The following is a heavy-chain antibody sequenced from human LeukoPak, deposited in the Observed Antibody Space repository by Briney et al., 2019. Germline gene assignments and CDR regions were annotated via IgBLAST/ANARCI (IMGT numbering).Heavy chain of an antibody. Sequence: GGSLRLSCAASGFTFSSYSMNCVRQAPGKGLEWVSSISSSSSYIYYADSVKGRFTISRDNAKNSLYLQMNSLRAEDTAVYYCARDRFPFMYYFDYWGQGTLVTVSS. CDR2: ISSSSSYI. V-gene: IGHV3-21*01. J-gene: IGHJ4*02. CDR1: GFTFSSYS. CDR3: ARDRFPFMYYFDY. D-gene: IGHD2/OR15-2a*01.